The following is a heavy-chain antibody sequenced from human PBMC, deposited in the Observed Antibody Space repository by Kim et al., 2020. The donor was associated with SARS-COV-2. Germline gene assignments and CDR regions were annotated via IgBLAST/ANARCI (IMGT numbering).Heavy chain of an antibody. V-gene: IGHV4-39*01. D-gene: IGHD2-15*01. Sequence: SETLSLTCTVSGGSTSSGSYYWGWIRQPPGKGLEWIGSIYYSGTTYHNPSLKSRVTRTVDTSKNQFSLKLSSVTAADTAVYYCAALPAGIVAVDIWGQGTMVTVSS. J-gene: IGHJ3*02. CDR3: AALPAGIVAVDI. CDR1: GGSTSSGSYY. CDR2: IYYSGTT.